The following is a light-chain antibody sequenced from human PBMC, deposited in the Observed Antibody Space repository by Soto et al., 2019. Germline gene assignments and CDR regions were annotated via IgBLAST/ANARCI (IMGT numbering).Light chain of an antibody. CDR2: DAS. Sequence: EIVLTQSPATLSLSPGERATLSCRASQSVSSFLGWYQQKPGQAPRLLIYDASNRATGIPARFSGSGSGTDFTLTISGLEPEAFAVYYCQQRSSWTFGQGTKVEIK. CDR1: QSVSSF. CDR3: QQRSSWT. J-gene: IGKJ1*01. V-gene: IGKV3-11*01.